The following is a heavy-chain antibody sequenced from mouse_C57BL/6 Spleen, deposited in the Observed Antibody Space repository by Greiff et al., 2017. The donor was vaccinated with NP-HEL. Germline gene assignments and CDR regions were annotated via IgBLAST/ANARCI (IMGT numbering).Heavy chain of an antibody. D-gene: IGHD1-1*01. V-gene: IGHV1-26*01. J-gene: IGHJ3*01. Sequence: EVQLQQSGPELVKPGASVKISCKASGYTFTDYYMNWVKQSHGKSLEWIGDINPNNGGTSYNQKFKGKATLTVDKSSSTAYMELRSLTSEDSAVYYCARGGITTVVERARFAYWGQGTLVTVSA. CDR1: GYTFTDYY. CDR2: INPNNGGT. CDR3: ARGGITTVVERARFAY.